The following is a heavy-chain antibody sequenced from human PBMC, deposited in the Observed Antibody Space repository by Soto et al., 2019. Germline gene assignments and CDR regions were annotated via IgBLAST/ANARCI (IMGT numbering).Heavy chain of an antibody. V-gene: IGHV3-30*18. CDR3: AKDGRYCSSTSCPEGVLDYYYYYMDV. Sequence: GGSLRLSCAASGFTFSSYGMHWVRQAPGKGLEWVAVISYDGSNKYYADSVKGRFTISRDNSKNTLYLQMNSLRAEDTAVYYCAKDGRYCSSTSCPEGVLDYYYYYMDVWGKGTTVTVSS. CDR1: GFTFSSYG. D-gene: IGHD2-2*01. J-gene: IGHJ6*03. CDR2: ISYDGSNK.